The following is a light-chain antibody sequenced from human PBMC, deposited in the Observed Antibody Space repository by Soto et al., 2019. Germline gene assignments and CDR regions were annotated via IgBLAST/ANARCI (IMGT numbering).Light chain of an antibody. V-gene: IGLV2-11*01. CDR3: CSYAGSYTYV. J-gene: IGLJ1*01. CDR1: IGDVGGYNY. Sequence: QSVLTQPPSASESPGQSVTISCSGTIGDVGGYNYVSWYQQHPGKAPKLMIYDVSKRPSGVPDRFSGSKSGNTASLTISGLQAEDEADYYCCSYAGSYTYVFGTGTKVTVL. CDR2: DVS.